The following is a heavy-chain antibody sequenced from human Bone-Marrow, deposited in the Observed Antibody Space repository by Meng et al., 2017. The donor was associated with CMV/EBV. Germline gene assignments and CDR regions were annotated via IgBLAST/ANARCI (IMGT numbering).Heavy chain of an antibody. CDR3: ARDTSGYCSSTSCYKSYGMDV. V-gene: IGHV3-21*01. Sequence: GGSLRLSCAASGFLFFNYAMHWVRQAPGKGLEWVSSISSSSSYIYYADSVKGRFTISRDNAKNSLYLQMNSLRAEDTAVYYCARDTSGYCSSTSCYKSYGMDVWGQGTTVTVSS. D-gene: IGHD2-2*02. J-gene: IGHJ6*02. CDR2: ISSSSSYI. CDR1: GFLFFNYA.